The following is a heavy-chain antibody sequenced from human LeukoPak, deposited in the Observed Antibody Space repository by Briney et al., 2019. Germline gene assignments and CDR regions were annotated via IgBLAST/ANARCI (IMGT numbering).Heavy chain of an antibody. CDR2: IIPIFGTA. CDR3: AHGSPYYYDSGGCPVSSCDY. V-gene: IGHV1-69*06. CDR1: GGTFSSYA. J-gene: IGHJ4*02. Sequence: SVKVSCKASGGTFSSYAISWVRQAPGQGLEWMGRIIPIFGTANYAQKFQGRVTITADKSTSTAYMELSSLRSEDTAVYYCAHGSPYYYDSGGCPVSSCDYWGQGTLVTVSS. D-gene: IGHD3-22*01.